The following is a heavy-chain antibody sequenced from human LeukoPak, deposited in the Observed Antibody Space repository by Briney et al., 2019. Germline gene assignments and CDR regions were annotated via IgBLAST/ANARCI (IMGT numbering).Heavy chain of an antibody. V-gene: IGHV1-69*06. CDR3: ARRVPEKGPADVTVGAFDI. Sequence: GASVKVSCKASGGTFSSYAISWVRQAPGQGLEWMGGIIPIFGTANYAQKFQGRVTITADKSTSTAYMELSSLRSEDTAVYYCARRVPEKGPADVTVGAFDIWGQGTMVTVSS. CDR2: IIPIFGTA. CDR1: GGTFSSYA. J-gene: IGHJ3*02. D-gene: IGHD2/OR15-2a*01.